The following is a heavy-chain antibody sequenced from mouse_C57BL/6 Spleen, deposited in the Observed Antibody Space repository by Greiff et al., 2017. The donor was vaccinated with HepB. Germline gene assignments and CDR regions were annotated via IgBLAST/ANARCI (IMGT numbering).Heavy chain of an antibody. Sequence: QVQLQQSGAELVKPGASVKISCKASGYAFSSYWMNWVKQRPGKGLEWIGQIYPGDGDTNYNGKFKGKATLTADKSSSTAYMQLSSLTSEDSAVYFCARFHDYGSSQFAYWGQGTLVTVSA. V-gene: IGHV1-80*01. J-gene: IGHJ3*01. CDR1: GYAFSSYW. CDR3: ARFHDYGSSQFAY. CDR2: IYPGDGDT. D-gene: IGHD1-1*01.